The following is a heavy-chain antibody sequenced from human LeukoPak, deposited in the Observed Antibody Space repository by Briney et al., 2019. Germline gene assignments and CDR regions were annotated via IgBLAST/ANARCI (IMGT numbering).Heavy chain of an antibody. Sequence: SETLSLTCTVSGGSISSYYWSWIRQPAGKGLEWIGRIYTSGSTNYNPSLKSRVTMSVDTSKNQFSLKLSSVTAADTAVYYCARDRPYSSSPSYYYGMDVWGQGTTVTVSS. J-gene: IGHJ6*02. CDR2: IYTSGST. D-gene: IGHD6-6*01. CDR1: GGSISSYY. CDR3: ARDRPYSSSPSYYYGMDV. V-gene: IGHV4-4*07.